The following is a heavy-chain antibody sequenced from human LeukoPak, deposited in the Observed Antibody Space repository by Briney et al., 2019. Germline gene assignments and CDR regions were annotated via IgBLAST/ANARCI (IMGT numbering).Heavy chain of an antibody. V-gene: IGHV4-59*01. CDR1: GGSISIYY. J-gene: IGHJ4*02. Sequence: SETLSLTCTVSGGSISIYYWSWVRQPPGKGLEWIGYIYNSGSTIYNPSLKSRATISVDTSKNQFSLRLSSVTAVDTAVYYCVRDRELNYWGQGTLVTVSS. D-gene: IGHD1-26*01. CDR3: VRDRELNY. CDR2: IYNSGST.